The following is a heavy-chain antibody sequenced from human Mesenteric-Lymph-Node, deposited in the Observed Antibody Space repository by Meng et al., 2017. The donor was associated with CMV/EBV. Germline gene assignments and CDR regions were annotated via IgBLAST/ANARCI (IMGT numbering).Heavy chain of an antibody. Sequence: SETLSLTCTVSGGSVSSGSYYWSWIRQPPGKGLEWIGYIYYSGGTNYNPSLKSRVTISVDTSKNQFSLKLSSVTAADTAVYYCARDQGSLSYYYDSSGYGDAFDIWGQGTMVTVSS. J-gene: IGHJ3*02. CDR2: IYYSGGT. V-gene: IGHV4-61*01. D-gene: IGHD3-22*01. CDR1: GGSVSSGSYY. CDR3: ARDQGSLSYYYDSSGYGDAFDI.